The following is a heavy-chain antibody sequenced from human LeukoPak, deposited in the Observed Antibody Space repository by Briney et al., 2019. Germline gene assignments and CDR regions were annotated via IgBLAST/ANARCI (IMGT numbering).Heavy chain of an antibody. Sequence: SVKVSCKASGGTFSSYTISWVRRAPGQGLEWMGRIIPILGIANYAQKFQGRVTITADKSTSTAYMELSSLRSEDTAVYYCARALGPDNDAFDIWGQGTMVTVSS. J-gene: IGHJ3*02. CDR2: IIPILGIA. CDR1: GGTFSSYT. D-gene: IGHD1-14*01. CDR3: ARALGPDNDAFDI. V-gene: IGHV1-69*02.